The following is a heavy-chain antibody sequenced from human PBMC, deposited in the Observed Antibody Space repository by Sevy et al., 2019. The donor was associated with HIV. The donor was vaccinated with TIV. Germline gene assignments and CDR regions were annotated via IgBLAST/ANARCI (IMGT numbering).Heavy chain of an antibody. J-gene: IGHJ3*02. Sequence: GGSLRLSCAASGFTFSSYWMHWVRQAPGKGLVWVSRINSDGSSTSYADSVKGRFTISRDNAKNTLYLQMNSLRAEDTAVYYCAGAGGWDYYGSGRRKGGYAFDIWGQGTMVTVSS. CDR1: GFTFSSYW. D-gene: IGHD3-10*01. CDR2: INSDGSST. CDR3: AGAGGWDYYGSGRRKGGYAFDI. V-gene: IGHV3-74*01.